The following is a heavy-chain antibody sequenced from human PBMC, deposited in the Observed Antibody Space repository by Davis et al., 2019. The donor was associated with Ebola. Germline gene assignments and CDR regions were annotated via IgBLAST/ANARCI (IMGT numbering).Heavy chain of an antibody. D-gene: IGHD6-13*01. CDR1: GFTFSSYW. J-gene: IGHJ4*02. Sequence: PGGSLRLSCVASGFTFSSYWMHWVRHAPGKGLVWVSRINSEGSRTSHADSVEGRFTISRDNTKNTLYLQMNSLRAEDTAIYYCARVGYSSSWYYFDYWGQGTLATVSS. CDR3: ARVGYSSSWYYFDY. CDR2: INSEGSRT. V-gene: IGHV3-74*01.